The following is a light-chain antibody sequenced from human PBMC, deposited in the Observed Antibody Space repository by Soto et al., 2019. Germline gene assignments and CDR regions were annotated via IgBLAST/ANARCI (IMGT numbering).Light chain of an antibody. CDR2: GAS. Sequence: ESMLTQSPGTLSLSPGERATLSCRASQSVSTRYLAWYQQHPGPAPRLLIYGASIRATGLPDRFSGSGSGTDFTLTISRLEHEDFAVYYCHQLGSSPPAFTFGQGTKLEI. CDR3: HQLGSSPPAFT. V-gene: IGKV3-20*01. CDR1: QSVSTRY. J-gene: IGKJ2*01.